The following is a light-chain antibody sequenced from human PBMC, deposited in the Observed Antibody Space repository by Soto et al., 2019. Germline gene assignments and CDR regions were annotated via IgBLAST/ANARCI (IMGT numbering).Light chain of an antibody. Sequence: SYELTQPPSVSVSPGQTASITCSGDKLGDTYACWYQQKPGQSPVLVIYQDSKRPSGIPERFSGSNSGNTATLTISGTQAMDEADYYCQAWDSSLVVFGGGTQLTVL. CDR2: QDS. CDR1: KLGDTY. V-gene: IGLV3-1*01. CDR3: QAWDSSLVV. J-gene: IGLJ2*01.